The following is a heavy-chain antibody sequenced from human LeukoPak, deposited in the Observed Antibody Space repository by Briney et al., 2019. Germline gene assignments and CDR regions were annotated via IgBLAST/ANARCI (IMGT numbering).Heavy chain of an antibody. CDR2: INHSGST. J-gene: IGHJ6*03. CDR3: ARLPEYYGSGSYRYYYYYMDV. CDR1: GGSFSGYY. D-gene: IGHD3-10*01. V-gene: IGHV4-34*01. Sequence: SETLSLTCAVYGGSFSGYYWSWIRQPPGKGLEWIGEINHSGSTNYNPSLKSRVTISVDTPKNQFSLKLSSVTAADTAVYYCARLPEYYGSGSYRYYYYYMDVWGKGTTVTISS.